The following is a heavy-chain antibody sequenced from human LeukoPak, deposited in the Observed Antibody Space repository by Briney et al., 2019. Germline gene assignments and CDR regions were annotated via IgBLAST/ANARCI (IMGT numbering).Heavy chain of an antibody. Sequence: ASVKVSCKASGNTFSSYDINWVRQATGQGREWMGWMNPNSGNTGYAQKFQGRVTMTRNTSITTAYMELSSLRSEDTAVYYCARARARVGLTRGSYYSDYWGQGTLVTVSS. V-gene: IGHV1-8*01. J-gene: IGHJ4*02. D-gene: IGHD1-26*01. CDR3: ARARARVGLTRGSYYSDY. CDR1: GNTFSSYD. CDR2: MNPNSGNT.